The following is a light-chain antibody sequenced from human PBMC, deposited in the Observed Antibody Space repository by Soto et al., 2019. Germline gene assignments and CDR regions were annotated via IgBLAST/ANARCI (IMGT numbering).Light chain of an antibody. CDR1: QSISDW. CDR3: QQSNSPSKT. CDR2: DAS. Sequence: DIQMTQSPSTLSASVGDRVTITCRASQSISDWLAWYQQKPGRAPKLLIYDASILESGVPSRFGGSGSGTDFALTISSLQPDDFATYYCQQSNSPSKTFGPGTKVDIK. J-gene: IGKJ1*01. V-gene: IGKV1-5*01.